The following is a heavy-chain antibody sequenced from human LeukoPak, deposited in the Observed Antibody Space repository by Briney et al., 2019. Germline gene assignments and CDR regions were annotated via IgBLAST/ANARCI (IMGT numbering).Heavy chain of an antibody. V-gene: IGHV4-59*08. CDR1: GGSISGHY. Sequence: KPSETLSLTCTVSGGSISGHYWSWIRQPPGKGLEWIGHIYYTGVINYDPSLKSRVTMLVDTSKNQFSPKVTSVTAADTAVYYCARLTRLAPVGTTYYHSLDVWGQGSTVTVSS. D-gene: IGHD2-2*01. CDR3: ARLTRLAPVGTTYYHSLDV. CDR2: IYYTGVI. J-gene: IGHJ6*02.